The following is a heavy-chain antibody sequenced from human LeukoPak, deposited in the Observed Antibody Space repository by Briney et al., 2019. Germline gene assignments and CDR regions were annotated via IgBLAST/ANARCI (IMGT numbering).Heavy chain of an antibody. CDR1: GGTFSSYA. J-gene: IGHJ4*02. Sequence: SSVKVSCKASGGTFSSYAISWVRQAPGQGLEWMGRIIPIFGTANYAQKFQGRVTITTDESTSTAYMELSSLRPEDTAVYYCARDRPGYGDLIDYWGQGTLVTVSS. V-gene: IGHV1-69*05. CDR2: IIPIFGTA. D-gene: IGHD4-17*01. CDR3: ARDRPGYGDLIDY.